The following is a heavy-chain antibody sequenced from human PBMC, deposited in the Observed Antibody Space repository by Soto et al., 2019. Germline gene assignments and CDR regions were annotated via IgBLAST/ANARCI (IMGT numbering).Heavy chain of an antibody. Sequence: PGGSLRLSCEASGFTFRSYSMNWVRQAPGKGLEWVSSISTTSTYIYYGDSVKGRFTISRDNAKNSLFLQMTSLRAEDTAIYYCAREGDDYGDYKRAFDIWGQGTTVTVSS. CDR1: GFTFRSYS. CDR2: ISTTSTYI. D-gene: IGHD4-17*01. CDR3: AREGDDYGDYKRAFDI. J-gene: IGHJ3*02. V-gene: IGHV3-21*01.